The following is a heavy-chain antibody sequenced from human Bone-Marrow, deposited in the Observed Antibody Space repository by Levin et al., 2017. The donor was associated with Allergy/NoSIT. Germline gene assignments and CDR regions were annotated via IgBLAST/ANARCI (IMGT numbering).Heavy chain of an antibody. Sequence: SETLSLTCVVSGGSISGYYWTWIRQPPGKRLEWIGYIYYSGTTNYNPSLKSRVTISLDTSKNQFSLNLTSVTAADTAVYYCARDSLFPGRNIGLDIWGQGGMVTVSS. CDR1: GGSISGYY. CDR3: ARDSLFPGRNIGLDI. V-gene: IGHV4-59*01. J-gene: IGHJ3*02. CDR2: IYYSGTT. D-gene: IGHD2/OR15-2a*01.